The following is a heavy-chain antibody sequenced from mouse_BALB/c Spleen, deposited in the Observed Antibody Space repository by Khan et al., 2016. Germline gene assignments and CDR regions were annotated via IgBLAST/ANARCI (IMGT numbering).Heavy chain of an antibody. V-gene: IGHV1-4*02. CDR1: GYTFISHT. CDR2: IVPRSGYT. CDR3: VREVIITAIFNY. D-gene: IGHD1-2*01. J-gene: IGHJ2*01. Sequence: QVQLQQSAVELAGPGASVKMSCRASGYTFISHTLHWITQRPGQGLEWIGYIVPRSGYTDYNQKLKERTTLTADKSSNTAYMQLNSLTSEDSAVYYCVREVIITAIFNYWGQGTTLTVSS.